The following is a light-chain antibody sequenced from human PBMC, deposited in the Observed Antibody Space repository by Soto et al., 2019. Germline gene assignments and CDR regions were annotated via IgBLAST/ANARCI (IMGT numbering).Light chain of an antibody. V-gene: IGKV1-39*01. CDR2: GAT. CDR3: HQTYDTLWT. CDR1: QTVTRY. Sequence: DIQLTQFPSFLSVSVGDRVTITCRASQTVTRYLHWFQQKPGKAPKLVIFGATNLQTGVSSRFTGSGSGTDFTLTISGLQPEDFATYYCHQTYDTLWTFGQGTKV. J-gene: IGKJ1*01.